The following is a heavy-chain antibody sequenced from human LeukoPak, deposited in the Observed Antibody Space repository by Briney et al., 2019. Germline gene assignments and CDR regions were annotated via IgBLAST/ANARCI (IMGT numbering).Heavy chain of an antibody. CDR1: GFTFSSYS. V-gene: IGHV3-48*04. CDR2: ISSSSSTI. Sequence: GGSLRLSCAASGFTFSSYSMNWVRQAPGKGLEWVSYISSSSSTIYYADSVKGRFTISRDNAKNSLYLQMNSLRAEDTAVYYCARAAYYYDYYYYYMDVWGKGTTVTVSS. J-gene: IGHJ6*03. CDR3: ARAAYYYDYYYYYMDV. D-gene: IGHD3-22*01.